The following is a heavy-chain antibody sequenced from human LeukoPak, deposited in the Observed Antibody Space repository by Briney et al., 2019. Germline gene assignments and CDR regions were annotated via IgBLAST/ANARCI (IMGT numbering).Heavy chain of an antibody. CDR2: INPNSGGT. V-gene: IGHV1-2*02. Sequence: ASVKVSCKASGYTLSGYYMHWVRQAPGQGRECMGCINPNSGGTNYAQKFQGRVTMTRDTSISTAYMELNRLRSEETAVYYCARGGTSYYYYYYMDVWGKGTTVTVPS. CDR3: ARGGTSYYYYYYMDV. J-gene: IGHJ6*03. CDR1: GYTLSGYY. D-gene: IGHD1-1*01.